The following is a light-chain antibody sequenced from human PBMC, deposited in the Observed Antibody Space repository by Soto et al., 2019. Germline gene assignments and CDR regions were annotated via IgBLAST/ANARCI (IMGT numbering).Light chain of an antibody. Sequence: EIVLTKSPPTLSLSPGESAYLSCRVSQTISTYLAWYQQKPGQAPRLLIYDASTRATGIPARFSGSGSGTDFTLTISYLEPEEFAVYYCLKRSDWPITFGQGTRLEIK. J-gene: IGKJ5*01. V-gene: IGKV3-11*01. CDR3: LKRSDWPIT. CDR2: DAS. CDR1: QTISTY.